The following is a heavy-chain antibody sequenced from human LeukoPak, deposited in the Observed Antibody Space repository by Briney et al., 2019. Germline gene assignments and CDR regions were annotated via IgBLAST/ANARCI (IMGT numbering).Heavy chain of an antibody. CDR1: GGSFSGYY. D-gene: IGHD3-10*01. Sequence: PSETLSLTCAVCGGSFSGYYWSWIRQPPGKGLEWIGEINHNGVTNYNPSLESRVTISEDSSKNQFSLKLTSVTAADTAVYYCARNGRGAGTHVDYWGQGTLVTVSS. V-gene: IGHV4-34*01. CDR2: INHNGVT. J-gene: IGHJ4*02. CDR3: ARNGRGAGTHVDY.